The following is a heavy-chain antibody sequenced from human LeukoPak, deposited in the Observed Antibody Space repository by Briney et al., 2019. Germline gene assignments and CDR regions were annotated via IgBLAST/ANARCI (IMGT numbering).Heavy chain of an antibody. Sequence: PVKVSCKASGGTFSSYAISWVRQAPGQGLEWMGRIIPILGIANYAQKFQGRVTITADKSTSTAYMELSSLRSEDTAVYYCARDEPLRDVIVVVTAGYYYYGMDVWGQGTTVTVSS. CDR3: ARDEPLRDVIVVVTAGYYYYGMDV. D-gene: IGHD2-21*02. CDR1: GGTFSSYA. CDR2: IIPILGIA. J-gene: IGHJ6*02. V-gene: IGHV1-69*04.